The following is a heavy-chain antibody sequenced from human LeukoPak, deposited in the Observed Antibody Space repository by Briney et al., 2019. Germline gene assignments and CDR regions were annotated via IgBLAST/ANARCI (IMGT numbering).Heavy chain of an antibody. CDR3: AKDQKRGYSYGYLFYYYYMDV. J-gene: IGHJ6*03. CDR2: INWNGGRA. CDR1: GFTFDDYG. D-gene: IGHD5-18*01. Sequence: GGSLRLSCAASGFTFDDYGMSWVRQAPGKGLEWVSGINWNGGRAGHADSVKGRFTISRDNAKNSLFLQMNSLRAGDTALYYCAKDQKRGYSYGYLFYYYYMDVWGKGTAVTISS. V-gene: IGHV3-20*04.